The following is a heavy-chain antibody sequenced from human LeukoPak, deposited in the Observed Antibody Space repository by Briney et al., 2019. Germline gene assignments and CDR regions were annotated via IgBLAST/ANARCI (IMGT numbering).Heavy chain of an antibody. J-gene: IGHJ5*02. D-gene: IGHD3-3*01. Sequence: PGGSLRLSCAASGFTFSSYWMSWVRQAPGKGLEWVAVISYDGSNKYYADSVKGRFTISRDNSKNTLYLQMNSLRAEDTAVYYCAKAVSPPYDFWSGTIGPWGQGTLVTVSS. CDR2: ISYDGSNK. V-gene: IGHV3-30*18. CDR3: AKAVSPPYDFWSGTIGP. CDR1: GFTFSSYW.